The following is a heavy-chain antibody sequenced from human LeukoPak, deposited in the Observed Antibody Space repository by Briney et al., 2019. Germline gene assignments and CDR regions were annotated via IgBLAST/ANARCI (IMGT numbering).Heavy chain of an antibody. V-gene: IGHV3-7*01. CDR1: GFTSSSYW. CDR2: IKHDGSEK. D-gene: IGHD3-10*01. Sequence: GGSLRLSCAASGFTSSSYWMSWVRQAPGKGLEWVANIKHDGSEKYYVDSVKGRFTISRDNAKSSLYLQMNSLRDEDTALYFCAREGHYGALDIWGQGTMVTVSS. CDR3: AREGHYGALDI. J-gene: IGHJ3*02.